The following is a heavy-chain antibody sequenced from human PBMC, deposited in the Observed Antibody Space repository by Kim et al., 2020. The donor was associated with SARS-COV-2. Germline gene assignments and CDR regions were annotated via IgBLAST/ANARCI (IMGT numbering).Heavy chain of an antibody. Sequence: GGSLRLSCTASGFTFSSYAMSWVRQAPGKGLEWVSAISGSGGSTYYADSVKGRFTISRDNSKNTLYLQMNSLRAEDTAVYYCAKDGGGYYDILTGYYSGMDVWGQGTTVTVSS. J-gene: IGHJ6*02. D-gene: IGHD3-9*01. V-gene: IGHV3-23*01. CDR2: ISGSGGST. CDR3: AKDGGGYYDILTGYYSGMDV. CDR1: GFTFSSYA.